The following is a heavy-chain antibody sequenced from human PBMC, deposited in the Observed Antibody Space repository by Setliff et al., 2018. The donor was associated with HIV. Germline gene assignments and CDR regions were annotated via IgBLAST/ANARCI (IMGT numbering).Heavy chain of an antibody. D-gene: IGHD2-21*02. Sequence: SETLSLTCTVSGGSVNDFYCNWIRQPPGKGPEWIGYIHSSGSTIYNPSLKSRITISLDTSKEQFSLELSSATAADTAVYYCATLDHTGGNFLAYWGQGSLVTVSS. CDR1: GGSVNDFY. V-gene: IGHV4-4*09. CDR3: ATLDHTGGNFLAY. J-gene: IGHJ4*02. CDR2: IHSSGST.